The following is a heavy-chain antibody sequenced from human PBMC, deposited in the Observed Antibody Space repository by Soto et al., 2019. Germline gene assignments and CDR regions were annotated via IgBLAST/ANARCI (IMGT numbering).Heavy chain of an antibody. CDR3: ALPKNTLGWYNF. CDR1: GYTSTNYH. J-gene: IGHJ4*02. CDR2: INPNGGST. V-gene: IGHV1-46*01. Sequence: QVQVVQSGAEVKKPGASVKVSCKTSGYTSTNYHVHWVPQAPGQGLEWLGAINPNGGSTTYAQHLQGRVTMTSDSSTSTVYMEMGSLRSDDSAVYYCALPKNTLGWYNFWCQGPLGTVS. D-gene: IGHD6-19*01.